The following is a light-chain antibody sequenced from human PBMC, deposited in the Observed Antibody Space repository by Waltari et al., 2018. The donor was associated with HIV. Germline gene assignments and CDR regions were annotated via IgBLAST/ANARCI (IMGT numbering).Light chain of an antibody. CDR1: QSVANN. CDR3: QQYNNWPWFT. V-gene: IGKV3-15*01. CDR2: AAS. J-gene: IGKJ2*01. Sequence: DIVMTQSPVTLSVSPGKTATLSCRASQSVANNLAWYQQKPGQTPRLLIYAASTRATGISPRCSGSGSGTNFALTISSLQSEDVAFYYCQQYNNWPWFTFGQGTKVEIK.